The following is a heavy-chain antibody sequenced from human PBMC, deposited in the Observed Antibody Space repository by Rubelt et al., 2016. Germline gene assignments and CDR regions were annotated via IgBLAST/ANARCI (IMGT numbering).Heavy chain of an antibody. CDR2: IYYSGST. CDR1: GGSFSGYY. V-gene: IGHV4-34*11. D-gene: IGHD4-17*01. J-gene: IGHJ4*02. CDR3: ARAFRTTVTSFDY. Sequence: QVQLQQWGAGLLKPSETLSLTCAVYGGSFSGYYWSWIRQPPGKGLEWIGYIYYSGSTNYNPSLKSRVTISVDTSKNQFSLKLSSVTAADTAVYYCARAFRTTVTSFDYWGQGTLVTVSS.